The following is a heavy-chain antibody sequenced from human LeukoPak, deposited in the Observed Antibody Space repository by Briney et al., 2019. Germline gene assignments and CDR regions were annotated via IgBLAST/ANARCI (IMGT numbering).Heavy chain of an antibody. CDR2: ISGSGGST. CDR1: GFTFSSYA. D-gene: IGHD6-13*01. J-gene: IGHJ6*02. Sequence: PGGSLRLSCAASGFTFSSYAMSWVRQAPGKGLEWVSAISGSGGSTYYADSVKGRFTISRDNSKNTLYLQMNSLRAEDTAVYYCAKGLSIAAGYYYYGMDVWGQGTTVTVSS. V-gene: IGHV3-23*01. CDR3: AKGLSIAAGYYYYGMDV.